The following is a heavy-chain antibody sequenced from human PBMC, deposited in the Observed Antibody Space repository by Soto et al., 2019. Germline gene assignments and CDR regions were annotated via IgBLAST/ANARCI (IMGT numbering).Heavy chain of an antibody. CDR3: ARGKGLGGY. V-gene: IGHV4-59*01. Sequence: QVQLQESGPGLVKPSETLSLTCTVSGGSISSYYWSWIRQPPGKGLEWIGYIYYSGSTNYNPSLKSRVTISVDTSKNQFSLKLSSVTAADTAVYYCARGKGLGGYWGQGTLVTVSS. CDR2: IYYSGST. CDR1: GGSISSYY. J-gene: IGHJ4*02.